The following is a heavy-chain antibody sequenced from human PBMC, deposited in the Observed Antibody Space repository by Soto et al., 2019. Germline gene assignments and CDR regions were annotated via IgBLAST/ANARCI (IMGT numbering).Heavy chain of an antibody. V-gene: IGHV3-23*01. Sequence: GGSLRLSCAASGFTFSSYAMSWVRQAPGKGLEWVSAISGSGGSTYYADSVKGRFTISRDNSKNTLYLQMNSLRVEDTAVYYCAKGQGRLTTVTFFDYWGQGTLVTVSS. CDR3: AKGQGRLTTVTFFDY. D-gene: IGHD4-17*01. CDR2: ISGSGGST. CDR1: GFTFSSYA. J-gene: IGHJ4*02.